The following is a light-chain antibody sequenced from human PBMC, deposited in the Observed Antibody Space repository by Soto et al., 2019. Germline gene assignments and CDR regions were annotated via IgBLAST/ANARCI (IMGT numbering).Light chain of an antibody. CDR1: QSLLHSNGYNY. CDR2: LGS. J-gene: IGKJ3*01. V-gene: IGKV2-28*01. CDR3: MQALPAPI. Sequence: DLVMTQSPLSLPVTPGESASISCRSSQSLLHSNGYNYLDWYLQKPGQSPQLLSYLGSNGASGGTDRFSGSGSGTDVKLRNSKVDAVDVGVCYCMQALPAPIFGRGNKVDIK.